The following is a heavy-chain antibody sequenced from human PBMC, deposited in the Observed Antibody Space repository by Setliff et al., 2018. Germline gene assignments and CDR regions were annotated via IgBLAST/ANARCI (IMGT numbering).Heavy chain of an antibody. CDR1: GGSISSSSHC. D-gene: IGHD1-1*01. CDR2: IYYTGST. J-gene: IGHJ4*02. V-gene: IGHV4-39*07. Sequence: PSETLSLTCTVSGGSISSSSHCWGWIRQPPGTGLEWIGSIYYTGSTYYNPSLKSRVTMSVDTSKRQFSLKLGSATAADTTVYSGARVMGQPYYFESWGLGTLVTVSS. CDR3: ARVMGQPYYFES.